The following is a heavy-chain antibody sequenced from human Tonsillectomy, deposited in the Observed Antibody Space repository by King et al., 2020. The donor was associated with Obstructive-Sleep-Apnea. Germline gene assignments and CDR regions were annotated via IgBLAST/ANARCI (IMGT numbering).Heavy chain of an antibody. V-gene: IGHV1-2*02. D-gene: IGHD1-14*01. Sequence: QLVQSGAEVRDPGDSVKVSCKASGYTFSDQYMHWVRQAPGQGLEWMGWIYPNNGAIRLAQKFQGRVTMTRDTSISTGYMELRRLRSDDTAVYYCARIEGSTGEPDDWGQGTLVTVSS. J-gene: IGHJ4*02. CDR1: GYTFSDQY. CDR2: IYPNNGAI. CDR3: ARIEGSTGEPDD.